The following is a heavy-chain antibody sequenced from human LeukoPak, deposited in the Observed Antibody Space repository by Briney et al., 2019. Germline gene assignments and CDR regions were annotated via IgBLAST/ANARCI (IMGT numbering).Heavy chain of an antibody. CDR3: ARHVDCSSTSCYNPTIDY. V-gene: IGHV4-39*01. CDR1: GGSISSSSYY. D-gene: IGHD2-2*01. CDR2: IYYSGST. Sequence: SETLSLTCTVSGGSISSSSYYWGWIRQPPGKGLEWIGSIYYSGSTYYNPSLKSRVTISVDTSKNQFSLKLSSVTAADTAVYYCARHVDCSSTSCYNPTIDYWGQGTLVTVSS. J-gene: IGHJ4*02.